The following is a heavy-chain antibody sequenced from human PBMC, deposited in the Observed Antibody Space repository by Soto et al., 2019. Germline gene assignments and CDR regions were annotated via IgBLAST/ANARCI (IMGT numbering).Heavy chain of an antibody. J-gene: IGHJ6*02. CDR2: ISGSGGST. Sequence: GGSLRLSCAASGFTFSSYAMSWVRQAPGKGLEWVSAISGSGGSTYYADSVKGRFTISRDNSKNTLYLQMNSLRAEDTAVYYCAKVISSSNYYYYGMDVWGQGTTVTVS. CDR3: AKVISSSNYYYYGMDV. V-gene: IGHV3-23*01. CDR1: GFTFSSYA. D-gene: IGHD6-6*01.